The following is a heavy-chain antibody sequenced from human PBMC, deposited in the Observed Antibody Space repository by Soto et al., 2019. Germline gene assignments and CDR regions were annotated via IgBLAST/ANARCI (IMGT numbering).Heavy chain of an antibody. J-gene: IGHJ6*02. D-gene: IGHD3-22*01. Sequence: PSEALSLTCTVSGVSISRYYWRWIRQPPGKGLEWIGYIYYSGSTNYNPSLKSRVTISVDTSKNQFSLKLSSVTAADTAVYYCGRDSGIVASGRYGYYQYGKDFCGRGTTVIVSS. CDR3: GRDSGIVASGRYGYYQYGKDF. CDR2: IYYSGST. CDR1: GVSISRYY. V-gene: IGHV4-59*01.